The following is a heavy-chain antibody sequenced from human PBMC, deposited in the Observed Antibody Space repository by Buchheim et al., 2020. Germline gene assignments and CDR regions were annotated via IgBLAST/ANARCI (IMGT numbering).Heavy chain of an antibody. Sequence: EVQLVESGGGLVQPGGSLRLSCAASGFTFSSYWMSWVRQAPGKGLEWVANIKQDGSEKYYVDSVKGRFTISRDNAKNSLYLQMNSLRAEDTAVYYCARDRGGIAVAGSYTYYFDYWGQGTL. CDR2: IKQDGSEK. V-gene: IGHV3-7*01. J-gene: IGHJ4*02. CDR3: ARDRGGIAVAGSYTYYFDY. CDR1: GFTFSSYW. D-gene: IGHD6-19*01.